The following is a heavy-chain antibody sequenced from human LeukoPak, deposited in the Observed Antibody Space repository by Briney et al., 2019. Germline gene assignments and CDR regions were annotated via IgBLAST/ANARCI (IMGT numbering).Heavy chain of an antibody. Sequence: GSLRLSCAASGFTFSSYGMHWVRQPPGKGLEWNGTISYSGNTDYNPSLRSRVTISVDTSNNQFSLRLGSVTAADTAVYHCARHCCSAPSKRVFDIWGQGTMVTVSS. J-gene: IGHJ3*02. V-gene: IGHV4-39*01. CDR3: ARHCCSAPSKRVFDI. CDR1: GFTFSSYG. D-gene: IGHD2-15*01. CDR2: ISYSGNT.